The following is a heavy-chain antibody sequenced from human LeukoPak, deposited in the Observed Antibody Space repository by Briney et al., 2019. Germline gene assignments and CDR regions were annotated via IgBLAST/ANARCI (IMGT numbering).Heavy chain of an antibody. D-gene: IGHD2-2*01. CDR2: IYHSGST. CDR1: GGSISSGGYS. V-gene: IGHV4-30-2*01. J-gene: IGHJ6*03. CDR3: ARAPPYCSSTSCSPYYMDV. Sequence: SETLSLTCAVSGGSISSGGYSWSWIRQPPGKGLEWIGYIYHSGSTYYNPSLKSRVTISVDRSKNQFSLKLSSVTAADTAVYYCARAPPYCSSTSCSPYYMDVWGKGTTVTVSS.